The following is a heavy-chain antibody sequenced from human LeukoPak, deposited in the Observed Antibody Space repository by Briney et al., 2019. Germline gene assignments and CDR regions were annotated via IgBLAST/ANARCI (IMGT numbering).Heavy chain of an antibody. D-gene: IGHD6-19*01. J-gene: IGHJ4*02. Sequence: GGSLRLSCAASGFTFSSYAMSWVRQAPGKGLEWVSDINGSGGNTYYADSVKGRFTISRDNSKNTLYLQMNSLRAEDTAVYYCAKGWSSSGNDYWGQGTLVTVSS. CDR1: GFTFSSYA. CDR2: INGSGGNT. CDR3: AKGWSSSGNDY. V-gene: IGHV3-23*01.